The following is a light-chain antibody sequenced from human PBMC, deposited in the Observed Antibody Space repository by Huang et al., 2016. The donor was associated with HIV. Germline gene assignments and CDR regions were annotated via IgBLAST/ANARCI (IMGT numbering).Light chain of an antibody. CDR3: HQYGSTPLT. V-gene: IGKV3D-20*01. CDR2: DAS. CDR1: QSVIGNH. J-gene: IGKJ4*01. Sequence: IVLTQTPATLSLSPGGRVTLSCGASQSVIGNHLAWYQNKPGLAPRLLIYDASNRAIDDPDRFSGSGSGTDFTLTIDRLEPEDFAVYYCHQYGSTPLTFGGGTKVEI.